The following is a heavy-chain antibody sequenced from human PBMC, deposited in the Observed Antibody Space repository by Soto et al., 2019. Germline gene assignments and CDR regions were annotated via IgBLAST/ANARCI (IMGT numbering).Heavy chain of an antibody. J-gene: IGHJ5*02. V-gene: IGHV4-34*01. Sequence: QVQLQQWGAGLLKPSETLSLTCAVYGGSFSGYYWSWIRQPPGKGLEWIGEINHSGSTNYNPSLKSRVTIPVETSKNPFSLKLSSVTAADTAVYYCARGVRLGYCSSTSCYQGLNWFDPWGQGTLVTVSS. CDR1: GGSFSGYY. CDR3: ARGVRLGYCSSTSCYQGLNWFDP. CDR2: INHSGST. D-gene: IGHD2-2*03.